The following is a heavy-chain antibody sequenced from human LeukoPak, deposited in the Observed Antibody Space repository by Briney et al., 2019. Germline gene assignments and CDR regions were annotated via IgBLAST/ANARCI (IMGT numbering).Heavy chain of an antibody. CDR3: ARLGSAAGGSRYFDY. CDR2: IYYSGTT. J-gene: IGHJ4*02. V-gene: IGHV4-38-2*02. Sequence: SETLSLTCTVSGYSISSGYYWGWIRQPPGKGLEWIGSIYYSGTTYYNPSLKSRVTISVDTSKNQFSLILSSVTAADTAVYYCARLGSAAGGSRYFDYWGQGTLVTVSS. D-gene: IGHD6-13*01. CDR1: GYSISSGYY.